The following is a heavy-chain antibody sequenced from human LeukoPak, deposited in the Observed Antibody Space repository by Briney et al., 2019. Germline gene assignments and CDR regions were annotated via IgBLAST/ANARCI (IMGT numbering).Heavy chain of an antibody. D-gene: IGHD4-17*01. Sequence: ASVKVSCKASGYTFTSYDINWVRQATGQGLEWMGWMNPNSGNTGYAQKFQGRVTMTRNTSISTAYMELRSLRSDDTAVYYCARTPPAPYGDYPFWGQGTLVTVSS. CDR1: GYTFTSYD. J-gene: IGHJ4*02. V-gene: IGHV1-8*01. CDR3: ARTPPAPYGDYPF. CDR2: MNPNSGNT.